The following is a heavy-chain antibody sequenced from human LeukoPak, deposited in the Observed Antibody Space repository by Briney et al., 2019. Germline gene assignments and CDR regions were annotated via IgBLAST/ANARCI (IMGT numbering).Heavy chain of an antibody. CDR3: ARVVAFTGGSGYYFAY. CDR1: GFTFSDHY. Sequence: GGSLRLSCAASGFTFSDHYMDWVRQAPGKGLEWVGRIRTKANGYTTEYAASVKGRFTISRDDSRNSLYLQMSSLKTEDTAVYYCARVVAFTGGSGYYFAYRGQGTLVTVSS. V-gene: IGHV3-72*01. D-gene: IGHD3-22*01. J-gene: IGHJ4*02. CDR2: IRTKANGYTT.